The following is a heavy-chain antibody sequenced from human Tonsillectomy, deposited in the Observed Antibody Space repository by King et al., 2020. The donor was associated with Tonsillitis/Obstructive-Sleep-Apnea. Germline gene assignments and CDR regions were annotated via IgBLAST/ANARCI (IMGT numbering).Heavy chain of an antibody. J-gene: IGHJ6*03. CDR2: IRSKTYGGTT. CDR1: GFTFGDFG. V-gene: IGHV3-49*04. D-gene: IGHD3-16*02. CDR3: SRLRASYLWGSYRPTPYYYYMDV. Sequence: VQLVESGGGLVQPGRSLRLSCIVSGFTFGDFGMSWVRQSPGKGLEWVGFIRSKTYGGTTEYAASVRGRFSISRDDSKRTAYLQMNSLKTEDTAVYYCSRLRASYLWGSYRPTPYYYYMDVWGKGTTVTVSS.